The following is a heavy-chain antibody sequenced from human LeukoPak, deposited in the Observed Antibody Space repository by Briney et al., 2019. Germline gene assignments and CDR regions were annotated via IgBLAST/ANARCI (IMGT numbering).Heavy chain of an antibody. J-gene: IGHJ4*02. CDR1: GYTFSSYG. D-gene: IGHD2-15*01. CDR2: ISAYNGNT. V-gene: IGHV1-18*01. Sequence: ASEKVSCKASGYTFSSYGISWVRQAPGQGLEWMGWISAYNGNTNFAQKLQGRITMTIDTSTSTAYMELGSLRSDDTAVYYCARDCSGGSCYLDYWGQGTLVTVSS. CDR3: ARDCSGGSCYLDY.